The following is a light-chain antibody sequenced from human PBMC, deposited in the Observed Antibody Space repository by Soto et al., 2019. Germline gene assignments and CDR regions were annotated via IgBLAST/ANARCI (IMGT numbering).Light chain of an antibody. J-gene: IGKJ3*01. CDR1: QSVRGNY. CDR3: HQFGMSPFT. Sequence: EVVLTQSPGTLSLSPGESATLSCRASQSVRGNYFAWYQQRPGQAPRLLVYGPSVRAAGIPDRFRGSGSRTDFSLTINSVAPEDFAVYYCHQFGMSPFTFGPGTTLDIK. V-gene: IGKV3-20*01. CDR2: GPS.